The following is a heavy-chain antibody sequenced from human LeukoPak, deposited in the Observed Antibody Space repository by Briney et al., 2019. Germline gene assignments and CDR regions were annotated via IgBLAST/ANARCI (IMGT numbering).Heavy chain of an antibody. CDR1: GFTFSSYA. J-gene: IGHJ4*02. CDR3: ASSAAGDFDY. Sequence: GGSLRLSCAASGFTFSSYAMSWVRQAPGKGLEWVSAISGSGGSTYYADSVKGRFTISRDNAKNSLYLQMNSLRAEDTAVYYCASSAAGDFDYWGQGTLVTVSS. D-gene: IGHD6-13*01. V-gene: IGHV3-23*01. CDR2: ISGSGGST.